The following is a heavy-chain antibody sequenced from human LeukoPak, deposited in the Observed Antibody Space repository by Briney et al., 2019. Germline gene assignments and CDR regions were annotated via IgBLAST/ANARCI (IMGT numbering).Heavy chain of an antibody. CDR2: ISGNGDIT. V-gene: IGHV3-23*01. D-gene: IGHD1-1*01. CDR3: AKDLRGTLSSRGPSEY. J-gene: IGHJ4*02. CDR1: GFTFSSYA. Sequence: PGGSLRLSCAASGFTFSSYAMSWVRQAPEKGLEWVSAISGNGDITYYADTVKGRFSGSRDNSKNTLYLQLNSLRAEDTAVYYCAKDLRGTLSSRGPSEYWGQGTLVTVSS.